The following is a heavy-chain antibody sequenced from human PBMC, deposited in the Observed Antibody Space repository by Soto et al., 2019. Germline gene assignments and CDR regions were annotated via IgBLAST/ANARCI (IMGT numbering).Heavy chain of an antibody. Sequence: EVQLVESGGGLVMPGGSLRLSCIASGFSFSTYSMNWVRQAPGKGLEWVSSIRRSGDYTYYADSLKGRFTISRDNAKNSLSLPMISLRAEDTAVYYCARSTSLGGMDVWGQGTTVTVSS. CDR2: IRRSGDYT. CDR1: GFSFSTYS. V-gene: IGHV3-21*01. D-gene: IGHD1-1*01. J-gene: IGHJ6*02. CDR3: ARSTSLGGMDV.